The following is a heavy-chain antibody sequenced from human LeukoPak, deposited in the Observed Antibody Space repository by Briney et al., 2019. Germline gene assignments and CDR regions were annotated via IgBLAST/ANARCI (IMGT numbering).Heavy chain of an antibody. D-gene: IGHD6-13*01. V-gene: IGHV4-59*08. J-gene: IGHJ4*02. Sequence: SETLSLTCTVSGGSIRRYYWSWIRQPPGKGLEWIGYIYYSGSTNYNPSLKSRVTISVDTSKNQFSLKLISVTAADTAVYYCARLGAAAGTLFDYWGQGTLVTVSS. CDR1: GGSIRRYY. CDR3: ARLGAAAGTLFDY. CDR2: IYYSGST.